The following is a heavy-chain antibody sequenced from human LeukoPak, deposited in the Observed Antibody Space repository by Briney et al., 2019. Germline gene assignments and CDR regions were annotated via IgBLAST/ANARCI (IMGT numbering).Heavy chain of an antibody. D-gene: IGHD7-27*01. CDR1: GFTFDDYA. V-gene: IGHV3-9*01. CDR3: ARDLANWGYFDY. CDR2: ISWNSGSI. Sequence: GRSLRLSCAASGFTFDDYAMHWVRQAPGKGLEWVSGISWNSGSIGYADSVKGRFTISRDNAKNSLYLQMNSLRAEDTAVYYCARDLANWGYFDYWGQGTLVTVSS. J-gene: IGHJ4*02.